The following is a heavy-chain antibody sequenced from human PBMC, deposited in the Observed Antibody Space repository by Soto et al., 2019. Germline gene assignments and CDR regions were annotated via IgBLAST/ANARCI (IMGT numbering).Heavy chain of an antibody. V-gene: IGHV1-46*01. CDR3: ARAPPIYDFGEPYYGMDV. J-gene: IGHJ6*02. D-gene: IGHD3-3*01. Sequence: ASVKVSCKASGYTFTCYYMHWVRQAPGQGLEWMGIINPSGGSTSYAQKFQGRVTMTRDTSTSTVYMELSSLRSEDTAVYYCARAPPIYDFGEPYYGMDVWGQGTTVTVSS. CDR2: INPSGGST. CDR1: GYTFTCYY.